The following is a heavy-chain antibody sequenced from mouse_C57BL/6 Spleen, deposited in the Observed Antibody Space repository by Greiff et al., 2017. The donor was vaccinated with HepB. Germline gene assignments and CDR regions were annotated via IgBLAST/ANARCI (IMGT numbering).Heavy chain of an antibody. V-gene: IGHV1-50*01. J-gene: IGHJ4*01. D-gene: IGHD6-1*01. CDR2: IDPSDSYT. CDR1: GYTFTSYW. CDR3: ARDGSLEDY. Sequence: QVQLKQPGAELVKPGASVKLSCKASGYTFTSYWMQWVKQRPGQGLEWIGEIDPSDSYTNYNQKFKGKATLTVDTSSSTAYMQLSSLTSEDSAVYYCARDGSLEDYWGQGTSVTVSS.